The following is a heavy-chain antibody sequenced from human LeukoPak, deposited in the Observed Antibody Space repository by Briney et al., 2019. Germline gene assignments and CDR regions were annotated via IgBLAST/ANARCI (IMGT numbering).Heavy chain of an antibody. CDR1: GGSISSSSYY. CDR2: IYYSGST. V-gene: IGHV4-39*01. Sequence: SETLSLTCTVSGGSISSSSYYWGWNRQPPGKGLEWIGSIYYSGSTYYNPSLKSRVTISVDTSKNQFSLKLSSVTAADTAVYYCARNKGQFYEYFDYWGQGTLVTVSS. CDR3: ARNKGQFYEYFDY. D-gene: IGHD5/OR15-5a*01. J-gene: IGHJ4*02.